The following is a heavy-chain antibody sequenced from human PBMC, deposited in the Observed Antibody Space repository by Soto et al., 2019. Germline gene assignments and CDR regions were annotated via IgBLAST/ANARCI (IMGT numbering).Heavy chain of an antibody. CDR2: IIPIFGTA. CDR3: ARDTFQNSGSHYNWFDP. CDR1: GGTFSSYA. V-gene: IGHV1-69*13. Sequence: SVKVSCKASGGTFSSYAISWVRQAPGEGLEWMGGIIPIFGTANYAQKFQGRVTITADESTSAAHMELSSLRSEETAVYYCARDTFQNSGSHYNWFDPWGQGPLITVSS. D-gene: IGHD1-26*01. J-gene: IGHJ5*02.